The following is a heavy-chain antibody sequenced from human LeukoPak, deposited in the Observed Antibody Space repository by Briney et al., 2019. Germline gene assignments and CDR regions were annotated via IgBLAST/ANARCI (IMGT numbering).Heavy chain of an antibody. D-gene: IGHD3-10*01. CDR3: AASSHSGSYRAY. J-gene: IGHJ4*02. Sequence: SETLSLTCSVAGGSISYYYWSWIRQPPGKGLEWIGYSHDSGESNYNPSLQSRVIISRDTSKNRFSLNLMSVTAADTAVYYCAASSHSGSYRAYWGQGTPVTVSS. V-gene: IGHV4-59*08. CDR1: GGSISYYY. CDR2: SHDSGES.